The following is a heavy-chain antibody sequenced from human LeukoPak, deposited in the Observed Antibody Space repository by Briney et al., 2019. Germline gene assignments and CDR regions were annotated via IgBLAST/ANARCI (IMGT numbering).Heavy chain of an antibody. J-gene: IGHJ6*03. V-gene: IGHV3-11*04. CDR3: ARMEDVDTAMVSYYYYYMDV. CDR1: GFTFSDYY. Sequence: GGSLRLSCAASGFTFSDYYMSWLRQAPGKGLEWVSYISSSGSNIYYADSVKGRFTISRDNAKNSLYLQMNSLRAEDAAVYYCARMEDVDTAMVSYYYYYMDVWGKGTTVTVSS. D-gene: IGHD5-18*01. CDR2: ISSSGSNI.